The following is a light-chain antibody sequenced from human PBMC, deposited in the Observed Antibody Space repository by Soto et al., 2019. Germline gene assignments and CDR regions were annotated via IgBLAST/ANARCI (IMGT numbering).Light chain of an antibody. J-gene: IGLJ3*02. Sequence: QSVLTQPPSVSAALGQKVTISFSGSNSNIGNNYVSWYQQLPGTAPKLLIYDNHMRPSGIPDRFSGSKSGTSATLGITGLQTGDEADYYCGTWDSSLSAGVFGGGTKVTVL. V-gene: IGLV1-51*01. CDR2: DNH. CDR1: NSNIGNNY. CDR3: GTWDSSLSAGV.